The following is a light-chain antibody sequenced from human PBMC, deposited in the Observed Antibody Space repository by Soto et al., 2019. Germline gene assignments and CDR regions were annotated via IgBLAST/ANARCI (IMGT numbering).Light chain of an antibody. CDR3: SSYTSSSTLEDVV. Sequence: QSALTQPASVSGSPGQSITISCTGTSSDVGGYNYVSWYQQHPGKAPKLMIYDVSNRPSGVSNRFSGSKSGNTASLTISGLQAEDEADHYCSSYTSSSTLEDVVFGGGTKLTVL. J-gene: IGLJ2*01. V-gene: IGLV2-14*01. CDR2: DVS. CDR1: SSDVGGYNY.